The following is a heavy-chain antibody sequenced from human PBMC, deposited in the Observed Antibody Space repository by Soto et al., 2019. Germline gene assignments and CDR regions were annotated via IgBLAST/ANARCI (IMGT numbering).Heavy chain of an antibody. Sequence: GGSLRLSCAASGFTFSSYAMNWVRQAPGKGPEWVSHISVSGGTYYADSVKGRFTISRDNSKNTLCLQMNSLRAEDTAVYYCAKSLSTATSFDYWGQRTPVTVST. V-gene: IGHV3-23*01. CDR3: AKSLSTATSFDY. CDR2: ISVSGGT. J-gene: IGHJ4*02. CDR1: GFTFSSYA.